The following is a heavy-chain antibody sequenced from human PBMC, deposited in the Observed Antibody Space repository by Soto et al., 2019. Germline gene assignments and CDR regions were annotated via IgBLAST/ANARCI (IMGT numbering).Heavy chain of an antibody. Sequence: ASVKVSCKASGYTFTSYGISWVRQAPGQGLEWMGWISAYNGNTNYAQKLQGRVTMTTDTSTSTAYMELRSLRSEDTAVYYCAADIPGIAVAGKKGGNWFDPWGQGTLVTVSS. V-gene: IGHV1-18*04. CDR3: AADIPGIAVAGKKGGNWFDP. D-gene: IGHD6-19*01. J-gene: IGHJ5*02. CDR2: ISAYNGNT. CDR1: GYTFTSYG.